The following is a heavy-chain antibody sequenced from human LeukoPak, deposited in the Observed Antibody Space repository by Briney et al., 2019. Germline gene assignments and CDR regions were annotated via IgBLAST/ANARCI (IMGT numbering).Heavy chain of an antibody. V-gene: IGHV1-69*13. CDR3: ARQGPLSGDFWSGPLKSAFDI. J-gene: IGHJ3*02. CDR2: IIPIFGTT. CDR1: GGTFSSYA. D-gene: IGHD3-3*01. Sequence: SVKVSCKASGGTFSSYAISWVRQAPGQGLEWMGGIIPIFGTTNYAQKFQGRVTITADESTSTAYMELSSLRSEDTAVYYCARQGPLSGDFWSGPLKSAFDIWGQGTMVTVSS.